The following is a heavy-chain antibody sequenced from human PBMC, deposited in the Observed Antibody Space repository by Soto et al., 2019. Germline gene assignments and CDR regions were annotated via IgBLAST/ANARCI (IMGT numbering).Heavy chain of an antibody. CDR2: LIPFLGKT. V-gene: IGHV1-69*06. D-gene: IGHD3-22*01. Sequence: QVQLVQSGAEVKKPGSSVKVFCKAFGGHFNTYTITWVRQAPGQGLEWMGGLIPFLGKTNYARKFQARITLTADTSTSTVYMELNSLRSADTAVYFCARGEGDRSSGLAIWFDPWGQGTLVTVSS. J-gene: IGHJ5*02. CDR3: ARGEGDRSSGLAIWFDP. CDR1: GGHFNTYT.